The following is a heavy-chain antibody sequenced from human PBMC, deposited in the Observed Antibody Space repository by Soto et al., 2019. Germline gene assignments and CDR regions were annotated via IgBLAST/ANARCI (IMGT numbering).Heavy chain of an antibody. CDR3: ARDRNYGRFDY. CDR2: VGSSRSTI. Sequence: EVQLVESGGGLVQPGGSLRLSCAASGFTFSSYGMNWVRQAPGKGLGWVSYVGSSRSTIYYAGYVKGRFIISRDNAKKSMYLQISSLRAEGTAVYYCARDRNYGRFDYRGQGTLVTVSS. V-gene: IGHV3-48*01. J-gene: IGHJ4*02. D-gene: IGHD4-17*01. CDR1: GFTFSSYG.